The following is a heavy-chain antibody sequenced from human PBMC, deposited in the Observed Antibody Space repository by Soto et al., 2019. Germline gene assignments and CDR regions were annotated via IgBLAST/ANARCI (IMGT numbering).Heavy chain of an antibody. CDR1: GFTFSNAW. CDR3: TTDPLDYYYYDSAVDY. V-gene: IGHV3-15*01. CDR2: IKSKTDGGTT. J-gene: IGHJ4*02. Sequence: GGSLRLSCAASGFTFSNAWMSWVRQAPGKGLEWVGRIKSKTDGGTTDYAAPVKGRFTISRDDSKNTLYLQMNSLKTEDTAVYYCTTDPLDYYYYDSAVDYWGQGTLVTVSS. D-gene: IGHD3-22*01.